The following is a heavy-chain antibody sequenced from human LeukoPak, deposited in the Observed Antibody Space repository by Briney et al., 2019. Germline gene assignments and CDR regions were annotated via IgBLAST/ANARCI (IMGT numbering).Heavy chain of an antibody. D-gene: IGHD5-24*01. Sequence: SQTLSLTCTVSGGSISSGGYYWSWIRQHPGKGLEWIGYIYYSGSTYYNPSLKSRVTISVDTSKNQFSLKLSSVTAADTAVYYCARGPITRWFLDYWGQGTLVTVSS. CDR1: GGSISSGGYY. CDR2: IYYSGST. J-gene: IGHJ4*02. V-gene: IGHV4-31*03. CDR3: ARGPITRWFLDY.